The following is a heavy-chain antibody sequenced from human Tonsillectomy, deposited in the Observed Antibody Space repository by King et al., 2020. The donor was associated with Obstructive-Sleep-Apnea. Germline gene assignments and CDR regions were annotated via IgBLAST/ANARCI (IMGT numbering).Heavy chain of an antibody. J-gene: IGHJ5*02. CDR2: IYYSGST. CDR3: ARDSSSSGDAGFDP. Sequence: QLQESGPGLVKPSQTLSLTCTVSGGSISSGGYYWRWIRQHPGKGLEWIGYIYYSGSTYYNSSLKSRVTISVDTSKNQFSLKLSSVTAADTAVYYCARDSSSSGDAGFDPWGQGTLVTVSS. CDR1: GGSISSGGYY. D-gene: IGHD6-25*01. V-gene: IGHV4-31*03.